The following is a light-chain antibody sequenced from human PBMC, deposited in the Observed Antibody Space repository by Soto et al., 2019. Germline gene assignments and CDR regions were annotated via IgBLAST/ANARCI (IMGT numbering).Light chain of an antibody. J-gene: IGKJ5*01. CDR3: QQRSNWTIT. Sequence: EIVLTQSPATLSLSPGERATLSCRASQSVSRYLAWYQQKPGQAPRLLIYDASNRATDIPARFSGSGSGTDFTLTISSLETEDFAVYYCQQRSNWTITFGQGTRLEIK. V-gene: IGKV3-11*01. CDR1: QSVSRY. CDR2: DAS.